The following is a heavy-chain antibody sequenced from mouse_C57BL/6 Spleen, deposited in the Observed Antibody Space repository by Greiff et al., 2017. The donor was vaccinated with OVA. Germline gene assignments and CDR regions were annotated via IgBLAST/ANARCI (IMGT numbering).Heavy chain of an antibody. CDR1: GYTFTSYW. D-gene: IGHD1-1*01. CDR2: IYPGSGST. Sequence: QVQLQQSGAELVKPGASVKMSCKASGYTFTSYWITWVKQRPGQGLEWIGDIYPGSGSTNYNEKFKSKATLTVDTSSSTAYMQLSSLTSEDSAVYDCARWDGSSFLFAYWGQGTLVTVSA. V-gene: IGHV1-55*01. CDR3: ARWDGSSFLFAY. J-gene: IGHJ3*01.